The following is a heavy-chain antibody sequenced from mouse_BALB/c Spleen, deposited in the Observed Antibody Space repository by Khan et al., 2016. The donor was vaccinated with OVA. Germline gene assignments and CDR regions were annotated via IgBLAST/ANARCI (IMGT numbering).Heavy chain of an antibody. V-gene: IGHV3-2*02. CDR3: ARVYGGDFDY. Sequence: EVKLEESGPGLVKPSQSLSLTCTVTGYSITTDYAWNWIRQFPGNILEWMGFLSYSGNTKYNPSLKSRISITRDTSQNQFFLQLKSVTTEDTARYYCARVYGGDFDYWGQGTTLTVSS. J-gene: IGHJ2*01. CDR2: LSYSGNT. CDR1: GYSITTDYA. D-gene: IGHD1-1*01.